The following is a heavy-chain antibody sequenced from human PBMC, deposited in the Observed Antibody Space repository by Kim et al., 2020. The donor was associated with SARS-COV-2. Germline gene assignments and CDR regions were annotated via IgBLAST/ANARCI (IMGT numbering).Heavy chain of an antibody. CDR1: GGSISSYY. D-gene: IGHD2-15*01. Sequence: SETLSLTCTVSGGSISSYYWSWIRQPPGKGLEWIGYIYYSGSTNYNPSLKSRVTISVDTSKNQFSLKLSSVTAADTAVYYCARAVVADLRLPYYFDYWGQGTLVTVSS. CDR3: ARAVVADLRLPYYFDY. CDR2: IYYSGST. V-gene: IGHV4-59*01. J-gene: IGHJ4*02.